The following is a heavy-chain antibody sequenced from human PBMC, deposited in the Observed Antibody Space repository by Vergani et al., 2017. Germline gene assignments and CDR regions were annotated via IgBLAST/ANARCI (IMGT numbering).Heavy chain of an antibody. J-gene: IGHJ2*01. CDR2: IYNSGNG. V-gene: IGHV4-39*01. CDR1: GDSTISRSYY. CDR3: ASGKYYSDSTSHFRGRYFDV. Sequence: QMQLQESGPGLVKASETLSLTCTVSGDSTISRSYYWGWIRQPPGKGLEWIGSIYNSGNGDPSSSLKSRVTISADTSKNQFSLRLTSVTAADTAVYYCASGKYYSDSTSHFRGRYFDVWGRGTLVTVPS. D-gene: IGHD3-16*01.